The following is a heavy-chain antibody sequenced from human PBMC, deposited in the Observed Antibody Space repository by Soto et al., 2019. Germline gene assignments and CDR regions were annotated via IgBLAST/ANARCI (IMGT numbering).Heavy chain of an antibody. CDR3: ARVAIAVAGIRAFDI. V-gene: IGHV1-69*13. J-gene: IGHJ3*02. D-gene: IGHD6-19*01. CDR2: IIPIFGTA. Sequence: GASVKVSCKASGGTFSSYAISWVRQAPGQGLEWMGGIIPIFGTANYAQEFQGRVTITADESTSTAYMELGSLRSEDTAVYYCARVAIAVAGIRAFDIWGQGTMVTVSS. CDR1: GGTFSSYA.